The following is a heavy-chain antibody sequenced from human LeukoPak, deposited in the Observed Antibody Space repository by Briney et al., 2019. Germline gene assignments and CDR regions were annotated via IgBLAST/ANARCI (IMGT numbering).Heavy chain of an antibody. V-gene: IGHV3-23*01. CDR1: GITLSNYG. D-gene: IGHD3-22*01. J-gene: IGHJ4*02. Sequence: GGSLRLSCAVSGITLSNYGMRWVRQAPGKGLEWVAGISGGGGRANYADSVKGRFTISRDNPKNTLYLQMNSLRAEDTAVYFCAKRGVVIRVILVGFHKEAYYFDSWGQGALVTVSS. CDR3: AKRGVVIRVILVGFHKEAYYFDS. CDR2: ISGGGGRA.